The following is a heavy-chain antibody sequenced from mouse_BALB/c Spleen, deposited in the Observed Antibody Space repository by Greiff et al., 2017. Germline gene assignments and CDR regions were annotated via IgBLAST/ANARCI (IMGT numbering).Heavy chain of an antibody. V-gene: IGHV5-6-2*01. J-gene: IGHJ2*01. Sequence: EVKLVESGGGLVKLGGSLKLSCAASGFTFSSYYMSWVRQTPEKRLELVAAINSNGGSTYYPDTVKGRFTISRDNAKNTLYLQMSSLKSEDTALYYCARHDYYGSSPFDYWGQGTTLTVSS. D-gene: IGHD1-1*01. CDR1: GFTFSSYY. CDR2: INSNGGST. CDR3: ARHDYYGSSPFDY.